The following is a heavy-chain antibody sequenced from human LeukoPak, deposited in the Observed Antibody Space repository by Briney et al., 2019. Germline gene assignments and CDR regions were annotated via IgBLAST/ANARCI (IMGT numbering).Heavy chain of an antibody. CDR2: TQYDGSNK. CDR1: EFTFSNYA. CDR3: ARGPSGYHNT. V-gene: IGHV3-30*02. D-gene: IGHD5-12*01. Sequence: PGGSLRLSCAASEFTFSNYAMNWVRQAPGKGLEWVTFTQYDGSNKYYAASVRGRFTISGDNYKNTLYLQMNSLRPEDTAVYYCARGPSGYHNTGGQGTLVTVSS. J-gene: IGHJ4*02.